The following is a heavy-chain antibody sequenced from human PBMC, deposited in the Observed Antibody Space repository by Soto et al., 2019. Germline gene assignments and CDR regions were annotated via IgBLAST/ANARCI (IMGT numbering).Heavy chain of an antibody. D-gene: IGHD3-10*01. CDR3: ARGRGGYFDY. J-gene: IGHJ4*02. Sequence: ETLSLTCAVYGGSFSGYYWSWIRQPPGKGLEWIGEINHSGSTNYNPSLKSRVTISVDTSKNQFSLKLSSVTAADTAVYYCARGRGGYFDYWGQGTLVTVSS. V-gene: IGHV4-34*01. CDR1: GGSFSGYY. CDR2: INHSGST.